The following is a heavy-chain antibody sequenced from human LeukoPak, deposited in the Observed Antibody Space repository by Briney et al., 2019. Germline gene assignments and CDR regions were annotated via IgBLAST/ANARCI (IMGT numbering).Heavy chain of an antibody. Sequence: SETLSLTCTVSGDSISSYYWSWIRQAPGKGLEWIGYIYYSGSTNYNPSLKCRVTISVDTSKNLFSLKLSSVTAADTAVYYCARHESWFGELYYFDYWGQGTLVTVSS. CDR3: ARHESWFGELYYFDY. V-gene: IGHV4-59*08. D-gene: IGHD3-10*01. CDR1: GDSISSYY. J-gene: IGHJ4*02. CDR2: IYYSGST.